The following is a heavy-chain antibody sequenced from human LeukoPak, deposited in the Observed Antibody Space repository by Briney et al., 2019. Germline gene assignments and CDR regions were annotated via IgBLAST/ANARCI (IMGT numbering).Heavy chain of an antibody. CDR1: GFTFSSYS. D-gene: IGHD2-2*02. CDR3: AREYLPITWSNWFDP. V-gene: IGHV3-21*01. CDR2: ISSSSSYI. J-gene: IGHJ5*02. Sequence: GGSLRLSRAASGFTFSSYSMNWVRQAPGKGLEWVSSISSSSSYIYYADSVKGRFTISRDNAKNSLYLQMNSLRAEDTAVYYCAREYLPITWSNWFDPWGQGTLVTVSS.